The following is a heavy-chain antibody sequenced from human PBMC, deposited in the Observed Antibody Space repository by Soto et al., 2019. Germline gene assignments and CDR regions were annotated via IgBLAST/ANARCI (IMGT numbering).Heavy chain of an antibody. Sequence: PGGSLRLSCVASGFTFTSYAMHWVLQAPGKGLEWVAVISYDGNNKYYADSVKGRFTISRDNSKDTVYLQMNSLRAEDTGVYFCARDFSMVVVAPGYWGQGTLVTVSS. D-gene: IGHD2-15*01. CDR2: ISYDGNNK. V-gene: IGHV3-30-3*01. CDR1: GFTFTSYA. J-gene: IGHJ4*02. CDR3: ARDFSMVVVAPGY.